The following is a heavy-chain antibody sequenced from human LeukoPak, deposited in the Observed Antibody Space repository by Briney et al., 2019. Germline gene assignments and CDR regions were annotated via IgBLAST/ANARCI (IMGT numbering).Heavy chain of an antibody. CDR2: ITTSGSI. CDR1: GFTFSSYA. V-gene: IGHV3-23*01. Sequence: PGGSLRLSCAASGFTFSSYAMTWVRQAPGKGLEWVSSITTSGSIYYADSVKGRFTVSRDNSKTTLYLQVNSLRAEDTAVYYCANGLWLQWGDYWGQGTLVTVSS. J-gene: IGHJ4*02. CDR3: ANGLWLQWGDY. D-gene: IGHD5-18*01.